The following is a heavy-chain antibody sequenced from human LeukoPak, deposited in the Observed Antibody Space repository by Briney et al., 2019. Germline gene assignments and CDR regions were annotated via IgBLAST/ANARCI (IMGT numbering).Heavy chain of an antibody. CDR3: ARRDSSGYSNFDY. CDR1: GYSISSGYY. D-gene: IGHD3-22*01. J-gene: IGHJ4*02. Sequence: PSETLSLTCAVSGYSISSGYYWGRIRQPPGKGLEWIGSIYHSGSTYYNPFLKSRVTISVDTSKNQFSLKLSSVTAADTAVYYCARRDSSGYSNFDYWGQGTLVTVSS. CDR2: IYHSGST. V-gene: IGHV4-38-2*01.